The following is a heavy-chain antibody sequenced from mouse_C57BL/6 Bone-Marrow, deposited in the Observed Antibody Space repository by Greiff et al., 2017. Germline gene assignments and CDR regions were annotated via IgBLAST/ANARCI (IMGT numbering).Heavy chain of an antibody. CDR1: GYTFTSYW. Sequence: VQLQQSGAELAKPGASVKLSCKASGYTFTSYWMHWVKQRPGQGLEWIGYINPSSGYTKYNQKFKDKATLTADKSSSTAYMQLSSLTYEDSAVYYCARSPITTVVTPYYFDDWGQGTTLTVSS. V-gene: IGHV1-7*01. J-gene: IGHJ2*01. CDR3: ARSPITTVVTPYYFDD. CDR2: INPSSGYT. D-gene: IGHD1-1*01.